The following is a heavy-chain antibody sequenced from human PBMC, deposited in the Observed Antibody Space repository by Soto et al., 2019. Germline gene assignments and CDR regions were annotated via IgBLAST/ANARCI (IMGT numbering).Heavy chain of an antibody. V-gene: IGHV4-59*08. CDR1: SGSISNYY. J-gene: IGHJ5*02. CDR2: IYYNGSTTY. D-gene: IGHD4-17*01. Sequence: SETLSLTCVLSSGSISNYYWSWIRQPPGKGLEWIGYIYYNGSTTYKYNPSLESRVTISEHTSKNQFSLKLTSVTAADTAIYYCARFPDYGAYVAPWGQGMLVTVSS. CDR3: ARFPDYGAYVAP.